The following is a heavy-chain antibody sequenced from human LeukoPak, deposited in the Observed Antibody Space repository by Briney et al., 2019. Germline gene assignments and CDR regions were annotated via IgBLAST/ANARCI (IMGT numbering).Heavy chain of an antibody. J-gene: IGHJ4*02. V-gene: IGHV3-49*05. D-gene: IGHD2-21*02. CDR2: TESKPYGRTT. CDR1: GFTFGYYG. Sequence: KPGRSLRLSCTASGFTFGYYGMSWFRQAPGKGLEWVGFTESKPYGRTTEYAASVKGRFAISRDDSKSIAYLQMNSLKTEDTAVYHCARCGGDCFHSDYWGQGTLVTVSS. CDR3: ARCGGDCFHSDY.